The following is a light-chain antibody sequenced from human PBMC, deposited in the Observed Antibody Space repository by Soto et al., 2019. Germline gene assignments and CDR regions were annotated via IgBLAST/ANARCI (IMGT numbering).Light chain of an antibody. CDR1: SSDIGDYNY. CDR3: SSYACSSTIYV. J-gene: IGLJ1*01. V-gene: IGLV2-14*01. CDR2: DVS. Sequence: QSALTQPASVSGSPGQSITISCTGTSSDIGDYNYVSWYQQRPGKAPKLMIYDVSNRPSGVSNRFSGSKSGSTASLTISGLQAEDEAEYYCSSYACSSTIYVFGTGTKLTVL.